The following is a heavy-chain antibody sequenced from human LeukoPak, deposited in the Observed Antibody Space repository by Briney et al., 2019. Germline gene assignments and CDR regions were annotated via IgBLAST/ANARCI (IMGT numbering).Heavy chain of an antibody. CDR1: GFTFNSLW. Sequence: GGSLRLSCAASGFTFNSLWMHWVRQGPGKGLVWVSRINGDGSSTNYADSVQGRFTISRDNAKNTLYLQMNSLRAEDTGVYYCTRGSGGPRDYWGQGTLVTVSS. D-gene: IGHD3-10*01. CDR2: INGDGSST. V-gene: IGHV3-74*01. CDR3: TRGSGGPRDY. J-gene: IGHJ4*02.